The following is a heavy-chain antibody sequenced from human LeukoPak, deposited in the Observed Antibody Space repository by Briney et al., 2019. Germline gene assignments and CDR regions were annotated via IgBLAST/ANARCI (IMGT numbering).Heavy chain of an antibody. D-gene: IGHD5-24*01. CDR3: ARAEMATIYFDY. J-gene: IGHJ4*02. V-gene: IGHV1-46*01. Sequence: ASVKVSCKASGYTFTSYYMHWVRQAPGQGLEWMGIINPSGGSTNYTQKFQGSVTMTRDMSTITVYMEMSSLRSEDTAVYYCARAEMATIYFDYWGQGTLVTVSS. CDR2: INPSGGST. CDR1: GYTFTSYY.